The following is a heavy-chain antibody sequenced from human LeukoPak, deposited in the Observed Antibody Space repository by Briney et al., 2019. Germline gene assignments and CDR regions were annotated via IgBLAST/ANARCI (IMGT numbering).Heavy chain of an antibody. CDR2: ISSSSSYI. Sequence: GGSLRLSCAASGFTFSTYSMNWVRQAPGKGLEWVSSISSSSSYIHYADSMKGRFTISRDNSKNTLYLQMNSLRAEDTAVYYCAKDGDDYGDYWGQGTLVTVSS. CDR3: AKDGDDYGDY. V-gene: IGHV3-21*01. J-gene: IGHJ4*02. CDR1: GFTFSTYS. D-gene: IGHD4-17*01.